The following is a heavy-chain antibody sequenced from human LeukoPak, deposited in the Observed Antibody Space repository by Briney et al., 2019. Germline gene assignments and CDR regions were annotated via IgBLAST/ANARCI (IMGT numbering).Heavy chain of an antibody. Sequence: ASVKVSCKASGGTFSSYAISWVRQAPGQGLEWMGRIIPILGIANYAQKFQGRVTITADKSTSTAYMELSSLRSEDTAIYYCASGYSSGWYCDSWGQETLVTVSS. CDR2: IIPILGIA. J-gene: IGHJ4*02. D-gene: IGHD6-19*01. CDR1: GGTFSSYA. V-gene: IGHV1-69*04. CDR3: ASGYSSGWYCDS.